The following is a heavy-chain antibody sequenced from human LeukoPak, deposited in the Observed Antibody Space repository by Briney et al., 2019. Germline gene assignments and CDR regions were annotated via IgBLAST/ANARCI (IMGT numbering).Heavy chain of an antibody. V-gene: IGHV1-2*02. Sequence: GASVKVSCKASGYTFTGYYMHWVRQAPGQGLEWMGWINPNSGGTNYAQKFQDRVTMTRDTSISTAYMELSRLRSDDTAVYYCARVGATTETEYFQHWGQGTLVTVSS. J-gene: IGHJ1*01. CDR3: ARVGATTETEYFQH. CDR2: INPNSGGT. CDR1: GYTFTGYY. D-gene: IGHD1-26*01.